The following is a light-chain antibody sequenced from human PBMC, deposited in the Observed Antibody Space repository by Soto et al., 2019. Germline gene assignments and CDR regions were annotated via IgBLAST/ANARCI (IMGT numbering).Light chain of an antibody. V-gene: IGKV1-5*01. CDR1: QNVNTW. CDR3: QHYNSYPWT. J-gene: IGKJ1*01. Sequence: DIPMTQSPSTLSASVGDRVTITCQASQNVNTWLAWYQQKPGKVPKLLIYDASSLEDGVPSRFSGSGSGTEFTLTISSLQPDDFATYYCQHYNSYPWTFGQGTKVEIK. CDR2: DAS.